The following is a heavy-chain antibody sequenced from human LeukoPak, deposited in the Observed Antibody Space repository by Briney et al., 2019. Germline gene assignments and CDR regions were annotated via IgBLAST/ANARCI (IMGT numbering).Heavy chain of an antibody. CDR2: INTNTGNP. CDR1: GCTFTSYA. V-gene: IGHV7-4-1*02. D-gene: IGHD6-13*01. Sequence: ASVKVSCKASGCTFTSYAMNWVRQAPGQGLEWMGWINTNTGNPTYAQGFTGRFVFSLDTSVSTAYLQISSLKAEDTAVYYCARVIAAPNPYYYYGMDVWGQGTTVTVSS. CDR3: ARVIAAPNPYYYYGMDV. J-gene: IGHJ6*02.